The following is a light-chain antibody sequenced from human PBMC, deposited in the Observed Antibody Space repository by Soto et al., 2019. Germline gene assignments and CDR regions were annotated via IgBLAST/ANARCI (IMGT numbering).Light chain of an antibody. CDR1: QTINNY. J-gene: IGKJ1*01. CDR3: QQSYTTPRT. V-gene: IGKV1-39*01. Sequence: DIQMTQSPSSLSASVGDRVTITCRTSQTINNYLNWYQQKPGKAPRLLIYAASTLQSGVPSRFTGCGSGTDFTLTISSLQPEDFATHYCQQSYTTPRTFGQGTKVEIK. CDR2: AAS.